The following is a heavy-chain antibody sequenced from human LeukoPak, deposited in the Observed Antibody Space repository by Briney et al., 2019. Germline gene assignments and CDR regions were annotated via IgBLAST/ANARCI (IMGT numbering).Heavy chain of an antibody. CDR3: AKLVGGLPFDL. V-gene: IGHV3-23*01. CDR2: ISGSGDTP. J-gene: IGHJ3*01. Sequence: GGSLRPSGFAPEFNFSSYPLTWVRRAPGNGRGWVSTISGSGDTPYYADSVKGRFTISRDNSKTSLYLQMNSLRVEDTALYYCAKLVGGLPFDLWGQGTVVTVSS. D-gene: IGHD1-26*01. CDR1: EFNFSSYP.